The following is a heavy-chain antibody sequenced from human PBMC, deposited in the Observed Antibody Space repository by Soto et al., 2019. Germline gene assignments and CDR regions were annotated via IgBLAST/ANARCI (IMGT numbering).Heavy chain of an antibody. CDR2: ISGSGGST. CDR1: GFTFSSYA. Sequence: EVQLLESGGGLVQPGGSLRLSCAASGFTFSSYAMSWVRQAPGKGLEWDSAISGSGGSTYYADSVKGRFTISRDNSKNTLYLQMNSLRAEDTAVYYCAKVSTVTRGYFDYWGQGTLVTVSS. V-gene: IGHV3-23*01. D-gene: IGHD4-17*01. J-gene: IGHJ4*02. CDR3: AKVSTVTRGYFDY.